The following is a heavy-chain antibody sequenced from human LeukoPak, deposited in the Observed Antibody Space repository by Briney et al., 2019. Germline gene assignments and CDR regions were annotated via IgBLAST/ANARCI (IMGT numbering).Heavy chain of an antibody. CDR1: GFTFSNYW. Sequence: PGGSLRLSCAASGFTFSNYWMYWVRQAPGKGLVWVSQIKSDGNITNYADSVKGRFTISRDNAKNTLFLQMNSLRAEDTAVYYCGRSGDFWSGSGGAYWGQGTLVTVSS. V-gene: IGHV3-74*01. J-gene: IGHJ4*02. CDR2: IKSDGNIT. D-gene: IGHD3-3*01. CDR3: GRSGDFWSGSGGAY.